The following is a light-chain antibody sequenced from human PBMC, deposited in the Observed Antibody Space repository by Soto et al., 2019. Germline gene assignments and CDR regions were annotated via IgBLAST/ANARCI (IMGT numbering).Light chain of an antibody. CDR1: QCISSH. J-gene: IGKJ5*01. CDR2: AAS. Sequence: IQLSQSPSSLSASVGDRVTITCRASQCISSHLAWYQQKPGKAPKLLIYAASTLQTGVPSRFSGGGSGTDFTLTLSSLQPEDFATYYCQQVNSFPSTFGQGTRLEIK. V-gene: IGKV1-9*01. CDR3: QQVNSFPST.